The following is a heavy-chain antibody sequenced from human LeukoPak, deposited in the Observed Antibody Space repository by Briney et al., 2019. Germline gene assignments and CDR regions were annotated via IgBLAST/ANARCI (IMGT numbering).Heavy chain of an antibody. Sequence: SETLSLTCTVSGGSITSYYWSWIRQPPGKGLEWIGYMYYTGSTNYNPSLKSRVTISEDTSKNQFSLRLSSVTAADTAVYYCARRDGSGSYGYYFDHWGQGTLVTVSS. CDR1: GGSITSYY. J-gene: IGHJ4*02. CDR2: MYYTGST. D-gene: IGHD3-22*01. CDR3: ARRDGSGSYGYYFDH. V-gene: IGHV4-59*01.